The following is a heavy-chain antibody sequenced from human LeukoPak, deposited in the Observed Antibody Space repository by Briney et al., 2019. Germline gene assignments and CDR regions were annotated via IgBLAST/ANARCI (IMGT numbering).Heavy chain of an antibody. CDR3: VRDSEQTYDY. CDR1: GYSISSGYY. V-gene: IGHV4-38-2*02. J-gene: IGHJ4*02. CDR2: IYYSGST. Sequence: PSETLSLTCTVSGYSISSGYYWGWIRQPPGKGLEWIGSIYYSGSTYCNPSLKSRVTISVDTSKNQFSLKLSSVTAADTAVYYCVRDSEQTYDYWGQGTLVTVSS. D-gene: IGHD6-13*01.